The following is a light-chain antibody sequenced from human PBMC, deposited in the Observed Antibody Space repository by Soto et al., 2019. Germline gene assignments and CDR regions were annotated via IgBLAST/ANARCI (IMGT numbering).Light chain of an antibody. CDR3: QQYNNWPDS. J-gene: IGKJ4*01. V-gene: IGKV3-15*01. CDR2: TTS. CDR1: QSVGRN. Sequence: QSPGTLSVSPGERVTLSCRPSQSVGRNLAWYQQKPGQAPRLLIYTTSTRAPSIPARFSGSGSGTEFTLTISSLQSEDVAVYYCQQYNNWPDSFGGGTKVEIK.